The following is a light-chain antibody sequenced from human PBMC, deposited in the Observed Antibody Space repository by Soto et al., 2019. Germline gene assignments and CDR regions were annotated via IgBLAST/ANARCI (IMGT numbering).Light chain of an antibody. V-gene: IGLV2-14*01. Sequence: QSALTQPASVSGSPGQSITISCTGSSSDVGAYNFVSWYQHHPGRAPKLILYEVTTRPSGVSSRFSGSKSGNTASLTISGLQADDEATYYCSSYTSTNTPYVFGTGTKAT. CDR2: EVT. CDR1: SSDVGAYNF. CDR3: SSYTSTNTPYV. J-gene: IGLJ1*01.